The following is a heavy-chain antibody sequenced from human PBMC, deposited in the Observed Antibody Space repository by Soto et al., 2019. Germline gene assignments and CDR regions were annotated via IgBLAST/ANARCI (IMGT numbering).Heavy chain of an antibody. Sequence: QLQLQESGPGLVKPSETLSLTCTVSGGSISSVNYYWGWIRQPPGKGLDWIGSIYYRGSTYYNPSLKSRVSISVDTSKNQFSLKVSSVTGEDTAVYYCARLTVTTWTGYWGQGTLVTVSS. J-gene: IGHJ4*02. D-gene: IGHD4-17*01. CDR1: GGSISSVNYY. CDR2: IYYRGST. V-gene: IGHV4-39*01. CDR3: ARLTVTTWTGY.